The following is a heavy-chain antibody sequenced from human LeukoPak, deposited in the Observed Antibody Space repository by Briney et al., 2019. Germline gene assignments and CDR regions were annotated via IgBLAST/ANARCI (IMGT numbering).Heavy chain of an antibody. Sequence: SETLSLTCTVSGGSISSYYWSWIRQPAGEGLEWIGRIYTSGSTNYNPSLKSRVTMSVDTSKNQFSLKLSSVTAADTAVYYCARDKSVLLWFGETDYYYGMDVWGQGTTVTVSS. CDR2: IYTSGST. CDR3: ARDKSVLLWFGETDYYYGMDV. CDR1: GGSISSYY. V-gene: IGHV4-4*07. J-gene: IGHJ6*02. D-gene: IGHD3-10*01.